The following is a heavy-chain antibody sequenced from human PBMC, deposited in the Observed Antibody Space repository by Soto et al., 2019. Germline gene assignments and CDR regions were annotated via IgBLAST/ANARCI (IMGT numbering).Heavy chain of an antibody. Sequence: EVQLLESGGGLVQPGGSLRLSCAASGFRFAGYAMTWVRQAPGKDLEWVSGMSGNAADTYYADSVKGRFTISRDNSKDTRYLQMNSLRDEDTAIYYCAKGAGKGDFGHWYFDLWGRGTLVTVSS. CDR3: AKGAGKGDFGHWYFDL. D-gene: IGHD4-17*01. J-gene: IGHJ2*01. CDR2: MSGNAADT. V-gene: IGHV3-23*01. CDR1: GFRFAGYA.